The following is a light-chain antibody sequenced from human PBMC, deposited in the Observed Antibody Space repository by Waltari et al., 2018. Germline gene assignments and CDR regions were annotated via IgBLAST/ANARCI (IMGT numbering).Light chain of an antibody. J-gene: IGKJ5*01. CDR2: DIS. CDR1: QGLTSY. Sequence: DIQLTHSPSFLSASVGDRVTITCRASQGLTSYFAWYQQKPGKAPKLLIYDISTLQSGVPSRFSGSGSGTEFTLTISSLQPEDSATYYCQQLNEYPITFGQGTRVETK. V-gene: IGKV1-9*01. CDR3: QQLNEYPIT.